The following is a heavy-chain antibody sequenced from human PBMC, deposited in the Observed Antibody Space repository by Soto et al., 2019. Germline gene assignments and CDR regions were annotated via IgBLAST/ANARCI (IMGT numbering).Heavy chain of an antibody. J-gene: IGHJ4*02. V-gene: IGHV3-21*01. CDR3: ARDQMVAARAFDY. D-gene: IGHD6-6*01. Sequence: LRLSCAASGFTFSSYSMNWVRQAPGKGLEWVSSISSSSSYIYYADSVKGRFTISRDNAKNSLYLQMNSLRAEDTAVYYCARDQMVAARAFDYWGQGTRVTVSS. CDR1: GFTFSSYS. CDR2: ISSSSSYI.